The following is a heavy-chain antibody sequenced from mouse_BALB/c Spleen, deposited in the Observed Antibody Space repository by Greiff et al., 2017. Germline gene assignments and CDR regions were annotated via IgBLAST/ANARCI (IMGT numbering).Heavy chain of an antibody. CDR3: ARGSKYYGSSYYFDY. Sequence: EVQGVESGGGLLKPGGSLKLSCAASGFTFSDYYMYCVRQTPEKRLEWVATISDGGSYTYYPDSVKGRFTISRDNAKNNLYLQMSSLKSEDTAMYYCARGSKYYGSSYYFDYWGQGTTLTVSS. J-gene: IGHJ2*01. V-gene: IGHV5-4*02. CDR2: ISDGGSYT. D-gene: IGHD1-1*01. CDR1: GFTFSDYY.